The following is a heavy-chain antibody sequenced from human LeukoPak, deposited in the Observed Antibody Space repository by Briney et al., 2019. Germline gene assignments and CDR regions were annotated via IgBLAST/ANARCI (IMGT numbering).Heavy chain of an antibody. CDR3: ARGKGYSYGYVDY. CDR2: INHSGST. D-gene: IGHD5-18*01. Sequence: PSETLSLTCAVYSGSFSGYYWSWLRQPPGKGLEWIGEINHSGSTNYNPSLTSRVTISVDTSKNQFSLKLSSVTAADTAVYYCARGKGYSYGYVDYWGQGTLVTVSS. V-gene: IGHV4-34*01. CDR1: SGSFSGYY. J-gene: IGHJ4*02.